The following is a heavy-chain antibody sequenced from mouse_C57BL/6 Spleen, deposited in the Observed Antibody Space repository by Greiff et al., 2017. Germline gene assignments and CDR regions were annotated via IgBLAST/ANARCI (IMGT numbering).Heavy chain of an antibody. D-gene: IGHD1-1*01. Sequence: EVQLQQSGPELVKPGASVKIPCKASGYTFTDYNMDWVKQSHGKSLEWIGDINPNNGGTIYNQKFKGKATLTVDKSSSTAYMELRSLTSEDTAVYYCARGGYGSSYGGCAYWGQGTLVTVSA. CDR2: INPNNGGT. J-gene: IGHJ3*01. CDR3: ARGGYGSSYGGCAY. CDR1: GYTFTDYN. V-gene: IGHV1-18*01.